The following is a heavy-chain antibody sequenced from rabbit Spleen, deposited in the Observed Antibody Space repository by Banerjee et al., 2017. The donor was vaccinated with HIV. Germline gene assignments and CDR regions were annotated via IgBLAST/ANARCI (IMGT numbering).Heavy chain of an antibody. CDR1: GFSFSNKAV. Sequence: QEQLVESGGGLVKPEGSLKLSCTASGFSFSNKAVMCWVRQAPGKGLEWIACIYVGSGSTYYASWATGRFTISRTSSTTVTLQMTSLTAADTATYFCARADNGNNDYRRDLWGPGTLVTVS. V-gene: IGHV1S45*01. CDR3: ARADNGNNDYRRDL. CDR2: IYVGSGST. D-gene: IGHD2-1*01. J-gene: IGHJ4*01.